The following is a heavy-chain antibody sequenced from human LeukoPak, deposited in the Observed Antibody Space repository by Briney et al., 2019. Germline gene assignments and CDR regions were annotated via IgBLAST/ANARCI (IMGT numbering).Heavy chain of an antibody. Sequence: SVKVSCTASGGTFSSYAISWVRQAPGQGLEWMGRIIPILGIANYAQKFQGRVTITADKSTSTAYMELSSLRSEDTAVYYCARATGTYYDILTGADPYYFDYWGQGTLVTVSS. V-gene: IGHV1-69*04. CDR3: ARATGTYYDILTGADPYYFDY. CDR2: IIPILGIA. J-gene: IGHJ4*02. D-gene: IGHD3-9*01. CDR1: GGTFSSYA.